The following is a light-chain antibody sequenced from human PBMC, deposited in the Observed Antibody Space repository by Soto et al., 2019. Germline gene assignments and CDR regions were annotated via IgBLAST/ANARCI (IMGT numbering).Light chain of an antibody. CDR1: QSVNSTY. J-gene: IGKJ1*01. V-gene: IGKV3-20*01. CDR2: GPS. Sequence: EIVLTQSPAPLSLSPGERATLSCRASQSVNSTYVAWYNHKPGQAPRLLFYGPSHRATGTPDRFSGSGSGTDFTLTISRLEPEDFAVYSCQQDGNSPQTFGQGTKVES. CDR3: QQDGNSPQT.